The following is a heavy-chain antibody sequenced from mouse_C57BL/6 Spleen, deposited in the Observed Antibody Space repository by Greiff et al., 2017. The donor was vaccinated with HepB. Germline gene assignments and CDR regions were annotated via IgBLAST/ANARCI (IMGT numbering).Heavy chain of an antibody. CDR3: ARDSGNCFDY. V-gene: IGHV5-4*01. CDR1: GFTFSSYA. CDR2: ISDGGSYT. Sequence: EVHLVESGGGLVKPGGSLKLSCAASGFTFSSYAMSWVRQTPEKRLEWVATISDGGSYTYYPDNVKGRFTISRDNAKNNLYLQMSHLKSEDTAMYYCARDSGNCFDYWGQGTTLTVSS. D-gene: IGHD1-3*01. J-gene: IGHJ2*01.